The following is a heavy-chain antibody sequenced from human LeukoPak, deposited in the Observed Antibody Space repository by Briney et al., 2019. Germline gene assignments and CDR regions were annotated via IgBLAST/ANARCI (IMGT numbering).Heavy chain of an antibody. Sequence: GASVKVSCKASGYTFTGYYLHWVRQAPGQGLEYMGWINPNSGGTNYAQKFQGRVTMTRDTSISTAYMELSRLRSDDTAMYDCANLPLNSGVDYWGQGTLVTVSS. V-gene: IGHV1-2*02. CDR3: ANLPLNSGVDY. J-gene: IGHJ4*02. CDR2: INPNSGGT. D-gene: IGHD1-26*01. CDR1: GYTFTGYY.